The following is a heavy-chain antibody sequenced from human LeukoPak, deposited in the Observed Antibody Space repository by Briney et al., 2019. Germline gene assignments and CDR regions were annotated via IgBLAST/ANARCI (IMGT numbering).Heavy chain of an antibody. Sequence: SVKVSCKASGGTFSSYAISWVRQAPGQGLEWMGGIIPIFGTANYAQRFQGRVTITTDESTSTAYMELSSLRSEDTAVYYCARGGRYCSSTSCLAGYDYWGQGTLVTVSS. J-gene: IGHJ4*02. V-gene: IGHV1-69*05. CDR1: GGTFSSYA. CDR2: IIPIFGTA. D-gene: IGHD2-2*01. CDR3: ARGGRYCSSTSCLAGYDY.